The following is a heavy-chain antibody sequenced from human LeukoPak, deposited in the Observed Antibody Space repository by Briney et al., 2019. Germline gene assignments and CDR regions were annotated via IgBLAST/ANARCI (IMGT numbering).Heavy chain of an antibody. CDR1: GGSINNYY. Sequence: SETLSLTCTVSGGSINNYYWSWIRQPAGKGLEWIGRIYTRGSTNYNPSLKSRVTMSVDTSKNQFSLKLSSVTAADTAVYYCARAPFDVAASGTTLFGNWFDPWGQGTLVTVSS. D-gene: IGHD6-13*01. CDR2: IYTRGST. J-gene: IGHJ5*02. V-gene: IGHV4-4*07. CDR3: ARAPFDVAASGTTLFGNWFDP.